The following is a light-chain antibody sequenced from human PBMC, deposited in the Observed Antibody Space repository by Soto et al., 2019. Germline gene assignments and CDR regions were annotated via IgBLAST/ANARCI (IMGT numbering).Light chain of an antibody. J-gene: IGKJ1*01. V-gene: IGKV3-15*01. CDR1: QRVSSN. CDR3: QQYNNWRPKT. CDR2: GAS. Sequence: EIVMTQSPATLSVSPGEKTTLSCRASQRVSSNLAWYQQKPGQAPRLLSYGASTRATGIPARFSGSGSGTEFTLTISSLQSEDFAVYYCQQYNNWRPKTFGQGTKVDIK.